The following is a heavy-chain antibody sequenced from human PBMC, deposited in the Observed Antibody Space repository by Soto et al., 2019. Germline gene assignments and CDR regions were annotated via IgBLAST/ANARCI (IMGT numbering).Heavy chain of an antibody. Sequence: QVQLVQSGAEVKKPGASVIVSCKASGYTFTGYYMHWVRQAPGQGLEWMALINPTSGDTNYAQKFQGRVTMTWDTSISTAYMELSRLTSDDTAIYYCARGYCSSIGCSHYFHYWGQGTLVTVSS. CDR1: GYTFTGYY. D-gene: IGHD2-2*01. J-gene: IGHJ4*02. CDR2: INPTSGDT. V-gene: IGHV1-2*02. CDR3: ARGYCSSIGCSHYFHY.